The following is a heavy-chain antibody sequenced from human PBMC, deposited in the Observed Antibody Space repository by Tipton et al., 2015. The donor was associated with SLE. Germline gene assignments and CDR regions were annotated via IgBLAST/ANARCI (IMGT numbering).Heavy chain of an antibody. J-gene: IGHJ6*03. CDR1: GFTFDDYA. Sequence: SLRLSCAASGFTFDDYAMSWVRQAPGKGLEWVSAISGSGGSTYYADSVKGRFTISRDNSKNTLYLQMNSLRAEDTAVYYCAKEGNGSGYYMDVWGKGTTVTVSS. D-gene: IGHD3-10*01. V-gene: IGHV3-23*01. CDR3: AKEGNGSGYYMDV. CDR2: ISGSGGST.